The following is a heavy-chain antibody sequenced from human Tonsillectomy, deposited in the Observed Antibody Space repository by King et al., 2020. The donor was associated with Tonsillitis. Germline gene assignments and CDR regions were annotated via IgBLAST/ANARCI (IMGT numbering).Heavy chain of an antibody. D-gene: IGHD3-3*01. Sequence: QVQLQQWGAGLLKPSETLSLTCGVYGGSLRGYYWSWIRQPPGKGLEWIGEINHSGNTNYNPSLKSRVSISVDTSKNQFSLRLSSVTAADTALYYCARGKLSYYDFWSGYYVWGQGTTVTVSS. CDR2: INHSGNT. J-gene: IGHJ6*02. CDR1: GGSLRGYY. V-gene: IGHV4-34*01. CDR3: ARGKLSYYDFWSGYYV.